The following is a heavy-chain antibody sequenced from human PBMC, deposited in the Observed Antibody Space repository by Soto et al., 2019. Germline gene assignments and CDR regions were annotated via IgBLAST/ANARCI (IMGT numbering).Heavy chain of an antibody. CDR2: ISSSSSYI. CDR3: ARDGFAIRDYSSTSGTPADSFDP. J-gene: IGHJ5*02. Sequence: LRLSCAASGFTFSSYSMNWVRQAPGKGLDWVSSISSSSSYIYYSDSVKGRFTISRDNAKNSLYLQMNSLRAEDTAVYYCARDGFAIRDYSSTSGTPADSFDPWGQGTLVTVSS. V-gene: IGHV3-21*01. CDR1: GFTFSSYS. D-gene: IGHD2-2*01.